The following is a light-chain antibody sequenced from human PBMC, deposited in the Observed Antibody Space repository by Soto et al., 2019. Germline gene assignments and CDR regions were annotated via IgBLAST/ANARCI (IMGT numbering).Light chain of an antibody. CDR2: DAS. Sequence: EIVLTQSPATLSLSPGERDALSCRASQSVSSYLAWYQQKPGQAPRLLIYDASKRAKGIPARFSGSGSGTDFTLTVSSLEPEDFAIYFCQQRSNWPSTFGGGTKVEI. CDR3: QQRSNWPST. CDR1: QSVSSY. V-gene: IGKV3-11*01. J-gene: IGKJ4*01.